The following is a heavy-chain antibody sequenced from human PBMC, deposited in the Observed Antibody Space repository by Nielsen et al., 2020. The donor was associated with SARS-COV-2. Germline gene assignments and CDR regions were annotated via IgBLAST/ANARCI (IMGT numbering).Heavy chain of an antibody. CDR3: ARGGAAAVIDN. V-gene: IGHV3-23*01. CDR1: GFSFNTYS. J-gene: IGHJ4*02. CDR2: IRASGGST. D-gene: IGHD6-13*01. Sequence: GESLKISCVASGFSFNTYSMNWVRQAPGKGLEWVSAIRASGGSTFYADSVKGRFTISRDNTKNTLYLQMDSLGVDDTAMYYCARGGAAAVIDNWGQGTLVTVSS.